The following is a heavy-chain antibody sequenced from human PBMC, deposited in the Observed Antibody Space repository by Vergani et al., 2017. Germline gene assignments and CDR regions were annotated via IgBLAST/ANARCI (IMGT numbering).Heavy chain of an antibody. Sequence: QVHLVESGGGVVQPGRSLRLSCVVSGVTSSYYGRHWGRQAPGKGLEWVAVISYDGTQKYYADSVKGRFTISRDNSKSTLYLQMNSLRTEDTAVYYCATKSCGTPGCQIGYFREWGQGTLVTVSS. CDR2: ISYDGTQK. J-gene: IGHJ1*01. CDR3: ATKSCGTPGCQIGYFRE. CDR1: GVTSSYYG. V-gene: IGHV3-30*03. D-gene: IGHD1-1*01.